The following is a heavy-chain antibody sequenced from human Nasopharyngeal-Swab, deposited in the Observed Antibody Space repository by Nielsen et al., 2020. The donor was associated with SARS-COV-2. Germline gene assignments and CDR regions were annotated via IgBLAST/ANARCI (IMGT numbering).Heavy chain of an antibody. J-gene: IGHJ5*02. D-gene: IGHD1-26*01. V-gene: IGHV3-64*01. CDR2: ISSNGDST. CDR3: ARESSGNSFNWFDP. CDR1: GFTFSNYA. Sequence: GGSLRLSCAASGFTFSNYAMHWVRQAPGKGLEYVSAISSNGDSTYYANSVKGRFTISRDNSKNTLYLQMGSLRPEDMAVYYCARESSGNSFNWFDPWGQGTLVTVSS.